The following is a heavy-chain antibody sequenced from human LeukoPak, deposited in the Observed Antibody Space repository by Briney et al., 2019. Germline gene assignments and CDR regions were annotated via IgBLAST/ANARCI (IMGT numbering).Heavy chain of an antibody. CDR2: ISSSSSYI. J-gene: IGHJ4*02. CDR1: GFTFSSYS. D-gene: IGHD2-2*01. Sequence: GGSLRLSCAASGFTFSSYSMNWVRQAPGKGLEWVSSISSSSSYIYYADSVKGRFTISRDNAKNSLYLQMNSLRAEDTAVYYCARDGCSGTSCYRWGQGTLVTVSS. CDR3: ARDGCSGTSCYR. V-gene: IGHV3-21*01.